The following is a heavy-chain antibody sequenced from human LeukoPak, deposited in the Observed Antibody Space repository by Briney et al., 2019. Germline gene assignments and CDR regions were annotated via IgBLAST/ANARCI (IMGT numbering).Heavy chain of an antibody. J-gene: IGHJ5*02. V-gene: IGHV4-34*01. Sequence: GSLRLSCAASGFTFSSYGMHWIRQSPGKGPEWIGEINHSGRANYNSSLKSRVTISVDTSKNQFSLKLTSVTAADTAVYYCARDRYYYDSSGTRWFDPWGQGTLVTVSS. CDR1: GFTFSSYG. CDR2: INHSGRA. CDR3: ARDRYYYDSSGTRWFDP. D-gene: IGHD3-22*01.